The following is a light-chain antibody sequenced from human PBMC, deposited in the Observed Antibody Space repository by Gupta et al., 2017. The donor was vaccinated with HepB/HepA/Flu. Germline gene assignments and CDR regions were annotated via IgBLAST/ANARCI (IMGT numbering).Light chain of an antibody. Sequence: QSALTQPRSVSGSTGQSVATSCTGTSSDVGGYNYVSWYQQHPGKAPKLMIYDVSKRPSGVPDRFSGSKSGNTASLTISGLQAEDEADYYCCSYAGSYVVFGGGTKLTVL. J-gene: IGLJ2*01. CDR1: SSDVGGYNY. V-gene: IGLV2-11*01. CDR3: CSYAGSYVV. CDR2: DVS.